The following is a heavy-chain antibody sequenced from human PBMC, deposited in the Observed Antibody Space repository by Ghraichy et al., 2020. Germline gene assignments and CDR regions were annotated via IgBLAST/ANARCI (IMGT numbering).Heavy chain of an antibody. CDR3: ARGYCSSTSCYAEPFDY. D-gene: IGHD2-2*01. Sequence: TLSLSCTVSGGSISSGDYYWSWIRQPPGKGLEWIGYIYYSGSTYYNPSLKSRVTISVDTSKNQFSLKLSSVTAADTAMYYCARGYCSSTSCYAEPFDYWGQGTLVTVSS. V-gene: IGHV4-30-4*01. CDR2: IYYSGST. CDR1: GGSISSGDYY. J-gene: IGHJ4*02.